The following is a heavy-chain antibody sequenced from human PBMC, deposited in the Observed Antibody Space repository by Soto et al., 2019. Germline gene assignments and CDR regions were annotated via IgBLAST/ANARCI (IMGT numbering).Heavy chain of an antibody. CDR1: SDSMNSGGYY. CDR2: IYSNGDT. V-gene: IGHV4-31*03. Sequence: LSLTCSVSSDSMNSGGYYWSWIRQHPGKGMEWIGYIYSNGDTYYNPSLKSRVTISVDTSKNQFSLNLTSVTAADTAVYYCARRGGSSSGYYYYAMDVWGQGTTVTVSS. J-gene: IGHJ6*02. D-gene: IGHD6-6*01. CDR3: ARRGGSSSGYYYYAMDV.